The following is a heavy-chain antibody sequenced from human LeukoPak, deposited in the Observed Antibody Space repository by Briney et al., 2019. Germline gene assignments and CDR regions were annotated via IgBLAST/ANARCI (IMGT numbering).Heavy chain of an antibody. J-gene: IGHJ6*03. D-gene: IGHD6-25*01. V-gene: IGHV1-8*01. CDR3: ATIAARYYYMDV. CDR2: MNPNSGNT. CDR1: GYTFTSYD. Sequence: ASVKASCKASGYTFTSYDINWVRQATGQGLEWMGWMNPNSGNTGYAQKFQGRVTMTRNTSISTAYMELSSLRSEDTAVYYCATIAARYYYMDVWGKGTTVTVSS.